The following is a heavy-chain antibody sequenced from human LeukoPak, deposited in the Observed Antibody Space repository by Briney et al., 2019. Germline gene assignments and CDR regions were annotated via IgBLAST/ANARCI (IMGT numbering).Heavy chain of an antibody. CDR3: ARRDYYYDSSGYRY. J-gene: IGHJ4*02. Sequence: SQTLSLTCAVSGGSISSGGYSWSWIRQPPGKGLEWIGYIYHSGSTYYNPSLKSRVTISVDTSKNQFSLKLSSVTAADTAVYYCARRDYYYDSSGYRYWGQGTLVTVSS. D-gene: IGHD3-22*01. CDR2: IYHSGST. V-gene: IGHV4-30-2*03. CDR1: GGSISSGGYS.